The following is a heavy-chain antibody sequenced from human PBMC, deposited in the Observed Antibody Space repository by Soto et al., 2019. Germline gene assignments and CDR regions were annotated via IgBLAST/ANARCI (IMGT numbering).Heavy chain of an antibody. D-gene: IGHD6-13*01. CDR1: GGTFSSYA. Sequence: SVKVSCKASGGTFSSYAISWLRQAPGQGLEWMGGIIPIFGTANYAQKFQGRVTITADESTSTAYMELSSLRSENTAVYYCARAPVASSWYYSSGYYYYGMDVWGQGTTVTVSS. CDR3: ARAPVASSWYYSSGYYYYGMDV. V-gene: IGHV1-69*13. J-gene: IGHJ6*02. CDR2: IIPIFGTA.